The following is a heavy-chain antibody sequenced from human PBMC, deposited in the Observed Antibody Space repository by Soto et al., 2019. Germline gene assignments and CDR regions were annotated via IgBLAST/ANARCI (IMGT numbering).Heavy chain of an antibody. D-gene: IGHD3-3*01. J-gene: IGHJ4*02. V-gene: IGHV4-39*01. CDR3: ARRVTIFGVVPKDYFEY. Sequence: PSETLSLTCTVSGGSISSSSYYWGWIRQPPGKGLEWIGSIYYSGSTYYNPSLKSRVTISVDTSKNQFSLKLSSVTAADTAVYYCARRVTIFGVVPKDYFEYWGQGTLVTVSS. CDR2: IYYSGST. CDR1: GGSISSSSYY.